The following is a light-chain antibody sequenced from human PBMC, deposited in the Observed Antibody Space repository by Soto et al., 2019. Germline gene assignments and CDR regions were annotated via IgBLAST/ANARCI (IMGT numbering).Light chain of an antibody. J-gene: IGLJ1*01. CDR1: SSNIGSNT. CDR3: AAWDDSLNGFYV. CDR2: NNN. V-gene: IGLV1-44*01. Sequence: QSVLTQPPSASGTPGQRVTISCSGSSSNIGSNTVNWYQQLPGTAPKLLIHNNNQRPSGVPDRISGSKSGTSASLAIGGLQSEDEADYYCAAWDDSLNGFYVFGTGTKVTVL.